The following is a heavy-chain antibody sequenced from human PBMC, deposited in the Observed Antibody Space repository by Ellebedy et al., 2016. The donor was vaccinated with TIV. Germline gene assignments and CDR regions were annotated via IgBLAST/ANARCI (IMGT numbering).Heavy chain of an antibody. V-gene: IGHV3-7*03. Sequence: LSLTCAASGFTFSSNWMSWVRQTPGKGLEWVAYIKQDGSEKYYVDSVKGRFTISRDNAKNPLYLQMNSLRAEDTAVYYCARGRSFNWGQGTLVTVSS. D-gene: IGHD3-10*01. CDR2: IKQDGSEK. CDR3: ARGRSFN. CDR1: GFTFSSNW. J-gene: IGHJ4*02.